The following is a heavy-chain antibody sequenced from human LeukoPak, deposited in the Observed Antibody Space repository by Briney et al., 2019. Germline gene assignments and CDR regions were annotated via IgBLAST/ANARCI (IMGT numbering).Heavy chain of an antibody. CDR3: ARDQTAVGDFWNGFGIAGIDY. CDR2: IKQDGSEK. V-gene: IGHV3-7*03. Sequence: GVLRLSCGGSGFSFSGFWMNWVRQAPGKGPEWVGKIKQDGSEKHYVDAVKGRFTFSRDNAKNTLYLQMNSLRSEDTAVYYCARDQTAVGDFWNGFGIAGIDYWGQGTLVTVSS. J-gene: IGHJ4*02. D-gene: IGHD3-3*01. CDR1: GFSFSGFW.